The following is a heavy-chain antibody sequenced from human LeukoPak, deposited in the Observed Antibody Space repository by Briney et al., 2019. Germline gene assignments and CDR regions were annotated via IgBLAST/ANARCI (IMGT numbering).Heavy chain of an antibody. D-gene: IGHD3-10*01. CDR3: ARDSRISGSGSYYGY. CDR2: INPNSGGT. V-gene: IGHV1-2*02. Sequence: ASVKVSCKASGYTFTGYYMHWVRQAPGQGLEWMGWINPNSGGTNYAQKFQGRVTMTRDTSISTAYMELGRLRSDDTAVYYCARDSRISGSGSYYGYWGQGTLVTVSS. CDR1: GYTFTGYY. J-gene: IGHJ4*02.